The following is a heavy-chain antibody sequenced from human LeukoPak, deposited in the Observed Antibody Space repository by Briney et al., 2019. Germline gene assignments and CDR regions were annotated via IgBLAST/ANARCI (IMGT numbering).Heavy chain of an antibody. Sequence: SETLSLTCTVSGGSISSYFWSWIRQPPGKGLEWIGYIYYSGSTNYNPSLMSRVTMSVDTSKNQFSLKLSSVTAADTAVYYCARIDRAVAGTIDYWGQGTLVTVSS. V-gene: IGHV4-59*08. J-gene: IGHJ4*02. D-gene: IGHD6-19*01. CDR3: ARIDRAVAGTIDY. CDR1: GGSISSYF. CDR2: IYYSGST.